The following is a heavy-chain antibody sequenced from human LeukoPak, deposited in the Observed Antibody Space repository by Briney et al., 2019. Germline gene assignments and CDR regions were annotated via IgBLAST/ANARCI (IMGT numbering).Heavy chain of an antibody. J-gene: IGHJ5*02. CDR3: AKEQTPCT. Sequence: GGSLRLSCAASGFTFSSYVMSWVRQAPGKGLEWVSGISGNGDSTYYADSVQGRFAISRDNSKNTVYLQMNSLRGEDTAIYFCAKEQTPCTWGQGTLVTVSS. CDR1: GFTFSSYV. CDR2: ISGNGDST. V-gene: IGHV3-23*01.